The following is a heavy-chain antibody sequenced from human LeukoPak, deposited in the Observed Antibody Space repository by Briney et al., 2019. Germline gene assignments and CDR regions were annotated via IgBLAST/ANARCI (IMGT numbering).Heavy chain of an antibody. D-gene: IGHD3-10*01. J-gene: IGHJ5*02. V-gene: IGHV4-59*01. Sequence: SETLSLTCTVSGVSISSYYWSWIRQPPGKGLEWIGYIYYSGSTNYNPSLKSRVTISVDTSKNQFSLKLSSVTAADTAVYYCARRLWFGESKGFDPWGQGTLVTVSS. CDR3: ARRLWFGESKGFDP. CDR2: IYYSGST. CDR1: GVSISSYY.